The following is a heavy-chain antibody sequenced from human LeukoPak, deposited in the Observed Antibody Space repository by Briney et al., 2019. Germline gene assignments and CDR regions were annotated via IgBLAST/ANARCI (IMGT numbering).Heavy chain of an antibody. CDR2: IYYSGST. V-gene: IGHV4-39*07. J-gene: IGHJ4*02. Sequence: PSETLSLTCTVSGGSISSSSYYWGWIRQPPGKGLEWIGSIYYSGSTYYNPSLKSRVTISVDTSKNQFSLKLSSVTAADTAVYYCARKNYDSSRIDYWGQGTLVTVSS. D-gene: IGHD3-22*01. CDR1: GGSISSSSYY. CDR3: ARKNYDSSRIDY.